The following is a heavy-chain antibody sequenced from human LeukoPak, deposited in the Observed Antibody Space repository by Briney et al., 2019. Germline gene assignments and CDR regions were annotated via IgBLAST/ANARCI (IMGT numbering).Heavy chain of an antibody. J-gene: IGHJ6*03. CDR1: GGSISSGSYY. CDR2: IYTSGST. D-gene: IGHD1-14*01. CDR3: ARGPRPTGRGYYYYMDV. Sequence: PSQTLSLTCTVSGGSISSGSYYWSWIRQPAGKGLEWIGRIYTSGSTNYNPPLKSRVTISVDTSKNQFSLKLSSVTAADTAVYYCARGPRPTGRGYYYYMDVWGKGTTVTISS. V-gene: IGHV4-61*02.